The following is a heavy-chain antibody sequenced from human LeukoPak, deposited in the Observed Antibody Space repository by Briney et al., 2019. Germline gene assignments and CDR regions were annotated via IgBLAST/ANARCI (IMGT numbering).Heavy chain of an antibody. CDR2: ISSTSSTI. V-gene: IGHV3-48*01. Sequence: GGSLRLSCAASGFTFSSYSMNWVRQAPGKGLEWVSYISSTSSTIYYTGSVKGRFTISRDNAKNSLYLQMNSLRAEDTAVYYCASRFDYWGQGTLVTVSS. CDR1: GFTFSSYS. CDR3: ASRFDY. J-gene: IGHJ4*02.